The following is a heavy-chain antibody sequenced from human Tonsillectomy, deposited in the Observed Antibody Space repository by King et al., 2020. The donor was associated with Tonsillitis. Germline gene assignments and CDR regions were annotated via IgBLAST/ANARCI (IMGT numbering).Heavy chain of an antibody. CDR1: GFTLSDYY. CDR2: ISSSGSTI. V-gene: IGHV3-11*01. CDR3: ARIWIPLWSPDY. D-gene: IGHD5-18*01. Sequence: VQLVESGGGSVKPGGSLRLSCAVSGFTLSDYYMSWIRQAPGKGLEWVSYISSSGSTIYYADSVKGRFTISRDNAKNSLHLQMNSLRAEDTAVYYCARIWIPLWSPDYWGQGTLVTVSS. J-gene: IGHJ4*02.